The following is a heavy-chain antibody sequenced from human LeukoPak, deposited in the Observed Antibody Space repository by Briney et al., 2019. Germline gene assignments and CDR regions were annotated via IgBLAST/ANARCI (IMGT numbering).Heavy chain of an antibody. Sequence: SETLSLTCTVSGGSISSGGYYWSWIRQHPGKGLEWIGYIYYSGSTYYNPSLKSRVTISVDTSKNQFSLKLSSVTAADTAVYYCATRQTTVVTPAAFDIWGQGTMVTVSS. CDR3: ATRQTTVVTPAAFDI. CDR2: IYYSGST. D-gene: IGHD4-23*01. J-gene: IGHJ3*02. V-gene: IGHV4-31*03. CDR1: GGSISSGGYY.